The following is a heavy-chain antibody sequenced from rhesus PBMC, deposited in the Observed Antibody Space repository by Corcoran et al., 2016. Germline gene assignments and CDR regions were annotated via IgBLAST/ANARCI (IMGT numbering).Heavy chain of an antibody. CDR2: IRSGGNT. D-gene: IGHD3-16*01. J-gene: IGHJ3*01. V-gene: IGHV4-160*01. Sequence: QVQLQQWGEGLVKPSETLSLTCGVYGGSVSGYWWGWIRQPPGKGRGWIGRIRSGGNTHYHPSLKSRVTISLDTSQNQFSLKLSSVTAADTAVYYCARQGLDYYNDNYFDACDFWGQGLRVTVSS. CDR1: GGSVSGYW. CDR3: ARQGLDYYNDNYFDACDF.